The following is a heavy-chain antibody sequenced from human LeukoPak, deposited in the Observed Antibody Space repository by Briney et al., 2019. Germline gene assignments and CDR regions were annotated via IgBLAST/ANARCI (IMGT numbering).Heavy chain of an antibody. CDR2: IYYSGST. J-gene: IGHJ4*02. D-gene: IGHD2-2*01. V-gene: IGHV4-39*01. Sequence: SETLSLTCTVSGGSISSSSYYWGWIRQPPGKGLEWIGSIYYSGSTHYNPSLKSRVAMSVDTSKNQFSLKLTTVTGADTAVYYCARSYCSSSSCYAVGHFDYWGQGTLVTVSS. CDR1: GGSISSSSYY. CDR3: ARSYCSSSSCYAVGHFDY.